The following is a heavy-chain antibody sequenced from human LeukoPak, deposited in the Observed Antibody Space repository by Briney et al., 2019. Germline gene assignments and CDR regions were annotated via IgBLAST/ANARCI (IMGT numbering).Heavy chain of an antibody. V-gene: IGHV3-30*18. D-gene: IGHD6-19*01. CDR3: AKAFGQWLVNDAFDI. CDR1: GFTFSSYG. J-gene: IGHJ3*02. Sequence: GGSLRLSCAASGFTFSSYGVHWVRQAPGKGLEWVAVISYDGSNKYYADSVKGRFTISRDNSKNTLYLQMNSLRAEDTAVYYCAKAFGQWLVNDAFDIWGQGTMVTVSS. CDR2: ISYDGSNK.